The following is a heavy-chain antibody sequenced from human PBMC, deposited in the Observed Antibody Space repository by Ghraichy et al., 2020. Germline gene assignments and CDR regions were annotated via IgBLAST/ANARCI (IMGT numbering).Heavy chain of an antibody. Sequence: GGSLRLSCAASGFNFRSYSMNWVRQAPGKGLEGFSYISSSSSTIYYAGSVKGRFTISRDNAKNSLFLQMNSLRNEDTAVYHCARAPGADCSGGSCYIDYWGQGTLVAVSS. V-gene: IGHV3-48*02. CDR1: GFNFRSYS. D-gene: IGHD2-15*01. CDR2: ISSSSSTI. CDR3: ARAPGADCSGGSCYIDY. J-gene: IGHJ4*02.